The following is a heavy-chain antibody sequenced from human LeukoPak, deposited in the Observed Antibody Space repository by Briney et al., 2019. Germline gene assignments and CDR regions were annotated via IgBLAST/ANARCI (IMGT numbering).Heavy chain of an antibody. J-gene: IGHJ5*02. CDR2: ISGDAVSK. V-gene: IGHV3-23*01. CDR1: GFTFRSYD. D-gene: IGHD6-19*01. Sequence: GGSLRLSCRGSGFTFRSYDMSWVRQAPGKGLEWVSSISGDAVSKYYAESVRGRFTIFRDNSKHTLYLQMNSLRAEDTALYFCTKDRHSSGWPNWFDPWGQGSLVIVSS. CDR3: TKDRHSSGWPNWFDP.